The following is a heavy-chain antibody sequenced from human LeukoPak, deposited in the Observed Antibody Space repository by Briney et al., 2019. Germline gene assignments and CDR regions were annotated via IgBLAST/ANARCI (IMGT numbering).Heavy chain of an antibody. Sequence: GGSLRLSCAASGFTFSSYAMSWVRQAPGKGLEWVSAISGSGGSTYYADSVKGRFTISRDNSKNTLYLQMNSLRAEDTAVYYCAKDLFTSEGGTMMVVVTFDYWGQGTLVTVSS. J-gene: IGHJ4*02. CDR1: GFTFSSYA. D-gene: IGHD3-22*01. CDR3: AKDLFTSEGGTMMVVVTFDY. CDR2: ISGSGGST. V-gene: IGHV3-23*01.